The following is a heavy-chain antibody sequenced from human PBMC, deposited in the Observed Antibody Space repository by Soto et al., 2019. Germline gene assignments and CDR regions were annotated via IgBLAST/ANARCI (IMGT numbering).Heavy chain of an antibody. CDR1: GGSVSSGSYY. V-gene: IGHV4-61*01. CDR3: ARGQWLYTRHYFDY. CDR2: IYYSGST. D-gene: IGHD6-19*01. Sequence: PSETLSLTCTVSGGSVSSGSYYWSWIRQPPGKGLEWIGYIYYSGSTNYNPSLKSRVTISVDTSKNQFSLKLSSVTAADTAVYYCARGQWLYTRHYFDYWGQGTLVTVSS. J-gene: IGHJ4*02.